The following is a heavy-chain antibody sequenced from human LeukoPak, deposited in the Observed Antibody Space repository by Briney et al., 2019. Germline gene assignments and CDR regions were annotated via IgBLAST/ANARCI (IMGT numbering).Heavy chain of an antibody. CDR3: AKGRGNPQHYYMDV. D-gene: IGHD3-10*01. CDR2: ISGSGGST. J-gene: IGHJ6*03. Sequence: GGSLRLSCAASGFTFSSYAMSWVRQAPGKGLEWVSAISGSGGSTYYADPVKGRFTISRDNSKNTLYLQMNSLRAEDTAVYYCAKGRGNPQHYYMDVWGKGTTVTVSS. V-gene: IGHV3-23*01. CDR1: GFTFSSYA.